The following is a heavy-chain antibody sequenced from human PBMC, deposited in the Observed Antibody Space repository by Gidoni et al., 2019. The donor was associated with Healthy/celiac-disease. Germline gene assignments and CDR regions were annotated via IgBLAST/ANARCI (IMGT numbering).Heavy chain of an antibody. J-gene: IGHJ1*01. CDR1: GGSISSGSYY. D-gene: IGHD6-19*01. CDR2: IYTSGST. V-gene: IGHV4-61*02. CDR3: ASYSSGWYEAEYFQH. Sequence: QVQLQESGPGLVKPSQTLSLTCTVSGGSISSGSYYWSWIRQPAGKGLEWIGRIYTSGSTNYNPSLKSRVTISVDTSKNQFSLKLSSVTAADTAVYYCASYSSGWYEAEYFQHWGQGTLVTVSS.